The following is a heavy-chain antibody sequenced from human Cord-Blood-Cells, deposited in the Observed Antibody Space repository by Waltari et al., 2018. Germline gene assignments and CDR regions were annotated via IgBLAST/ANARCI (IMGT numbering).Heavy chain of an antibody. CDR1: GGSISSYY. J-gene: IGHJ6*03. CDR2: IYYSGGT. CDR3: ARHPTYHYGSGSPYYYYMDV. D-gene: IGHD3-10*01. V-gene: IGHV4-59*08. Sequence: QVQLQESGPGLVKPSETLSLTCTVSGGSISSYYWSWIRQPPGKGLEWIGYIYYSGGTNYNPSLKSRDTISVDTSKNQFSLKLSSVTAADTAVYYCARHPTYHYGSGSPYYYYMDVWGKGTTVTVSS.